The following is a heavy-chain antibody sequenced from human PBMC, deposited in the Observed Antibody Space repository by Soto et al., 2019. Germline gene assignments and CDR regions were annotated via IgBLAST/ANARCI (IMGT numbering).Heavy chain of an antibody. CDR3: ARGGIGYWNGGRCYYDL. D-gene: IGHD2-15*01. V-gene: IGHV7-4-1*01. CDR1: GYTFTTYS. J-gene: IGHJ5*02. CDR2: INTNTGNP. Sequence: QVQLVQSGSELKNPGASVKVSCRASGYTFTTYSIPWLRQAPGQGLEWMGWINTNTGNPTYAQGFTGRLVFSLDSTVSTARLQNSSLKTEDTGIYFWARGGIGYWNGGRCYYDLWGEGTLVTVSS.